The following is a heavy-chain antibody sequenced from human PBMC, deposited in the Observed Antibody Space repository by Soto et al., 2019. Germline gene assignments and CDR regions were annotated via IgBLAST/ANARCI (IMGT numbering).Heavy chain of an antibody. CDR1: GGSVSSGSYY. V-gene: IGHV4-61*01. J-gene: IGHJ6*02. Sequence: SETLSLTCTVSGGSVSSGSYYWSWIRQPPGKGLEWIGYIYYSGSTNYNPSLKSRVTISVDTSKNQFSLKLSSVTAADTAVYYCARGRRFLDKENYYYGMDVWGQGTTVTVSS. CDR3: ARGRRFLDKENYYYGMDV. D-gene: IGHD3-3*01. CDR2: IYYSGST.